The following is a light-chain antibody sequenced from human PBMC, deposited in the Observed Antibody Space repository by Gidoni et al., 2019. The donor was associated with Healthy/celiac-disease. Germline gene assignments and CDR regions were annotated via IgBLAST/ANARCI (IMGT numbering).Light chain of an antibody. CDR2: WAS. CDR3: QQYYSPLLT. J-gene: IGKJ3*01. CDR1: QSVLYSSNNKNY. V-gene: IGKV4-1*01. Sequence: DIVMTQSPDSLAVSLGERATINCQSSQSVLYSSNNKNYLTWYQQKPGQPPKLLIYWASTRESGVPDRFSGSGSGTDFTLTISSLQAEDVAVYYCQQYYSPLLTFXPXTKVDIK.